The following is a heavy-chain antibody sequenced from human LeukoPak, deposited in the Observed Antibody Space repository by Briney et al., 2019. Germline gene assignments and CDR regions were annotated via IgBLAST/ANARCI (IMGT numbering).Heavy chain of an antibody. CDR3: ARDRPAYYYDSSGYP. J-gene: IGHJ5*02. CDR2: IYTSGST. D-gene: IGHD3-22*01. CDR1: GGSISSGSYY. V-gene: IGHV4-61*02. Sequence: SETLSLTCTVSGGSISSGSYYWSWIRQPGGKGLEWIVRIYTSGSTNYNPSLNSRVTISVATSKNQFSLKLSSVTAADTAVYYCARDRPAYYYDSSGYPWGQGTLVTVSS.